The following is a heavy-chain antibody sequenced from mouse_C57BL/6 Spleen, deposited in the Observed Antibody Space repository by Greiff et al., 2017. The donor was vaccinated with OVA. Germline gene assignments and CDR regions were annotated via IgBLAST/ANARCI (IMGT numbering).Heavy chain of an antibody. J-gene: IGHJ3*01. CDR2: INYDGSST. CDR3: ASVYYGNYGFAY. CDR1: GFTFSDYY. D-gene: IGHD2-1*01. V-gene: IGHV5-16*01. Sequence: EVKLVESAGGLVQPGSSMKLSCTASGFTFSDYYMAWVRQVPEKGLEWVANINYDGSSTYYLDSLKSRFIISRDNAKNILYLQMSSLKSEDTATYYCASVYYGNYGFAYWGQGTLVTVSA.